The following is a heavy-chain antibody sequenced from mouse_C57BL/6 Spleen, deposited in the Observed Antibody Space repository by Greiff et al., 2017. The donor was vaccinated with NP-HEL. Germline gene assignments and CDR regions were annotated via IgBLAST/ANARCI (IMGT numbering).Heavy chain of an antibody. V-gene: IGHV1-82*01. Sequence: QVQLKQSGPELVKPGASVKISCKASGYAFSSSWMNWVKQRPGKGLEWIGRIYPGDGDTNYNGKFKGKATLTADKSSSTAYMQLSSLTSEDSAVYFCAREGRGDYAMDYWGQGTSVTVSS. CDR3: AREGRGDYAMDY. J-gene: IGHJ4*01. CDR2: IYPGDGDT. D-gene: IGHD3-3*01. CDR1: GYAFSSSW.